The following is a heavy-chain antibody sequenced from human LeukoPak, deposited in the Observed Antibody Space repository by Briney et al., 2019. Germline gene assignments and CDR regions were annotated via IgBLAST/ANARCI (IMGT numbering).Heavy chain of an antibody. CDR1: GYTFTGYY. CDR3: ATNYYDSSGYYDYFDY. D-gene: IGHD3-22*01. Sequence: ASVKVSCKASGYTFTGYYMHWVRQAPGQGLEWMGWINPNSGGTNYAQKFQGRVTMTRDTSISTAYMELSRLRSDDTAVYYCATNYYDSSGYYDYFDYWGQGTLVTVSS. CDR2: INPNSGGT. J-gene: IGHJ4*02. V-gene: IGHV1-2*02.